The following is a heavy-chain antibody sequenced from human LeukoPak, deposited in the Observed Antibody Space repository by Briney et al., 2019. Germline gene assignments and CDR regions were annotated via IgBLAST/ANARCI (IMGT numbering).Heavy chain of an antibody. J-gene: IGHJ4*01. CDR3: AKDIAAAAFFDS. V-gene: IGHV3-43*02. CDR2: ISGDGDTT. CDR1: GFTFDDYA. Sequence: PGGSLRLSCAGSGFTFDDYAMHWVRQPRGKCLEWVSLISGDGDTTYYADSVKGRFTISRDNSKNSLYLQMNSLRTDDTALYYCAKDIAAAAFFDSWGHGTLVTVSS. D-gene: IGHD6-13*01.